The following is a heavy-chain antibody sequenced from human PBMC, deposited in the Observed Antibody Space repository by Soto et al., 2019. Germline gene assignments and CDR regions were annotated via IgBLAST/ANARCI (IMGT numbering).Heavy chain of an antibody. CDR3: ARDDRGVVPAAMQSYYYYYYMDV. CDR2: ISSSSSYI. Sequence: GGSLRLSCAASGFTFSSYSMNWVRQAPGKGLEWVSSISSSSSYIYYADSVKGRFTISRDNAKNSLYLQMNSLRAEDTAVYYCARDDRGVVPAAMQSYYYYYYMDVWGKGTTVTVSS. D-gene: IGHD2-2*01. J-gene: IGHJ6*03. CDR1: GFTFSSYS. V-gene: IGHV3-21*01.